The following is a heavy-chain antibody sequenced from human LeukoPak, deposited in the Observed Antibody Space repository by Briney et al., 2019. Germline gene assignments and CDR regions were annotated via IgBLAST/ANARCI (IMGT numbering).Heavy chain of an antibody. D-gene: IGHD6-13*01. CDR2: IYYSGST. CDR1: GGSISSGGYS. V-gene: IGHV4-61*08. CDR3: ARKWSSSWTPWFDP. J-gene: IGHJ5*02. Sequence: ASQTLSLTCAVSGGSISSGGYSWSWIRQPPGKGLEWIGYIYYSGSTNYNPSLKSRVTISVDTSKNQFSLKLSSVTAADTAVFYCARKWSSSWTPWFDPWGQGTLVTVSS.